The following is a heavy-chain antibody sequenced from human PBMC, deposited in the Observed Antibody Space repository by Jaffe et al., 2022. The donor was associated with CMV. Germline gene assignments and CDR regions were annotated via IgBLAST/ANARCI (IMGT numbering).Heavy chain of an antibody. J-gene: IGHJ4*02. CDR3: ARGRRDGYNRDVYIYDY. CDR1: GGTFSSYA. D-gene: IGHD5-12*01. CDR2: IIPILGIA. Sequence: QVQLVQSGAEVKKPGSSVKVSCKASGGTFSSYAISWVRQAPGQGLEWMGRIIPILGIANYAQKFQGRVTITADKSTSTAYMELSSLRSEDTAVYYCARGRRDGYNRDVYIYDYWGQGTLVTVSS. V-gene: IGHV1-69*09.